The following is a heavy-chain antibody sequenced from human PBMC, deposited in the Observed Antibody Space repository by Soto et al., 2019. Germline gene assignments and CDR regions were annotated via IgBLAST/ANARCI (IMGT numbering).Heavy chain of an antibody. J-gene: IGHJ4*02. CDR1: GGSISSSSYY. Sequence: SETLSLTCTVSGGSISSSSYYWGWIRQPPGKGLEWIGSISYTGSTYYNPSLKSRVAISVVTSKNEFSLKLSSVTAADTAVYYCARLSYGGSGFDSWGQGTLVTVS. CDR3: ARLSYGGSGFDS. D-gene: IGHD2-15*01. V-gene: IGHV4-39*01. CDR2: ISYTGST.